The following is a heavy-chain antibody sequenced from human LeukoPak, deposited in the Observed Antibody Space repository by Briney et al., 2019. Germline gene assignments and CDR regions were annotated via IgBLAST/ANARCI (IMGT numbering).Heavy chain of an antibody. D-gene: IGHD1-20*01. J-gene: IGHJ4*02. CDR3: ARDLGTYNWNEEFTGDY. V-gene: IGHV3-48*03. CDR2: ISSSGSTI. Sequence: GGSLRLSCAASGFTFSSYEMNWVRQAPGKGLEWVSYISSSGSTIYYADFVKGRFTISRDNAKNSLYLQMNSLRAEDTAVYYCARDLGTYNWNEEFTGDYWGQGTLVTVSS. CDR1: GFTFSSYE.